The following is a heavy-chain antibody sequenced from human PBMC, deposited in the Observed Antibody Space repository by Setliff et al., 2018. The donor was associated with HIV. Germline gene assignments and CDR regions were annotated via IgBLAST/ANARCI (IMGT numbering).Heavy chain of an antibody. CDR1: GFTFSDYY. CDR3: ARDHYGSGSYYYYYYYMDV. J-gene: IGHJ6*03. CDR2: ISNSRTTI. D-gene: IGHD3-10*01. Sequence: LRLSCAASGFTFSDYYMTWIRQAPGKGLEWISYISNSRTTIYYADSVKGRFTISRDNAKNSLYLQMNSLRAEDTAVYYCARDHYGSGSYYYYYYYMDVWGKGTTVTVSS. V-gene: IGHV3-11*04.